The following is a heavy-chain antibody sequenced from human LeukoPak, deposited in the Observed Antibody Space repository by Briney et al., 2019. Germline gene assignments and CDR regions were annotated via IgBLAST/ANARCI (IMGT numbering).Heavy chain of an antibody. D-gene: IGHD6-19*01. V-gene: IGHV4-39*01. Sequence: PSETLSLTCTVSGGSISSSSYYWSWIRQPPGKGLEWIGEINHSGSTNYNPSLKSRVTISVDTSKNQFSLKLSSVTAADTAVYYCARQLRGAVAGPPFPYNYYYYYMDVWGKGTTVTISS. CDR1: GGSISSSSYY. CDR2: INHSGST. J-gene: IGHJ6*03. CDR3: ARQLRGAVAGPPFPYNYYYYYMDV.